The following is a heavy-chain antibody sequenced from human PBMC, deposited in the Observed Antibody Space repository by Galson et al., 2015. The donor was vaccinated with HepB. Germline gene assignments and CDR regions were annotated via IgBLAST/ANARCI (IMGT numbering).Heavy chain of an antibody. CDR1: GFTFSSYG. J-gene: IGHJ4*02. CDR3: ARGKLSIVGAPPNY. V-gene: IGHV3-33*08. CDR2: MWYDGSNK. Sequence: SLRLSCAASGFTFSSYGMHWVRQAPGKGLEWVAVMWYDGSNKYYADSVKGRFTISRDNSKNTLYLQMNSLRAEDTAVYYCARGKLSIVGAPPNYWGQGTLVTVSS. D-gene: IGHD1-26*01.